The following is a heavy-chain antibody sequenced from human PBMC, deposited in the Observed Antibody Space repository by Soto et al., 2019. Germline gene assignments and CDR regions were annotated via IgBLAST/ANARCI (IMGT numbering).Heavy chain of an antibody. CDR3: ARAGGYSIFFKKKTAYEMDV. Sequence: PGEPLRHSCTASEFTFISNWRSWVRQAPGKGLEWVANIKQDGSEKYYVDSVKGRFTISRDNARNSLYLQMNSLRAEDTAVYYCARAGGYSIFFKKKTAYEMDVWGQGTTVTVSS. J-gene: IGHJ6*02. V-gene: IGHV3-7*01. CDR2: IKQDGSEK. D-gene: IGHD2-21*01. CDR1: EFTFISNW.